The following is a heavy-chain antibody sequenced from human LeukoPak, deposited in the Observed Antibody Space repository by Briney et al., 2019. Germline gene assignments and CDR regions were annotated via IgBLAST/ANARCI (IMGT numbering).Heavy chain of an antibody. CDR1: GYSISSGYY. D-gene: IGHD6-19*01. Sequence: SETLSLTCTVSGYSISSGYYWGWIRQPPGKGLEWIGSIYHSGSTYYNPSLKSRVTISVDTSKNQFSLKLSSVTAADTAVYYCARVGWYNYFDYWGQGTLVTVSS. CDR3: ARVGWYNYFDY. V-gene: IGHV4-38-2*02. J-gene: IGHJ4*02. CDR2: IYHSGST.